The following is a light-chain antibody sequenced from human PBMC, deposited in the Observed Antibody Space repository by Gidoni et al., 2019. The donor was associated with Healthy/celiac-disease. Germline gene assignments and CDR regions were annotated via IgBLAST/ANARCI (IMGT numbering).Light chain of an antibody. CDR3: QQSYSTPWT. CDR1: QSIGIY. Sequence: IQMTQSPSSLSASVGARVTITCRASQSIGIYLNWYQQKPGKAPKLLNYAASSLQSGVPSRFSGSGSGTDFTLTISSLQPEDIATYCCQQSYSTPWTFGQGTKVEIK. CDR2: AAS. J-gene: IGKJ1*01. V-gene: IGKV1-39*01.